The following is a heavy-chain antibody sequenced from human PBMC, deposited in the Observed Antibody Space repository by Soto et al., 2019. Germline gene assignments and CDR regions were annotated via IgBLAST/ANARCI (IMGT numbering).Heavy chain of an antibody. D-gene: IGHD3-22*01. Sequence: QITLKESGPTLVKPTQTLTLTCTFSGFSLTTSGVGVGWIRQPPGKALEWLALIFWDDDKRYSPSLKSRLTITKDTSKNQVVITMTNMAPVDTATYYCASSSGYRIFDCWGQGTLVTVSS. J-gene: IGHJ4*02. CDR3: ASSSGYRIFDC. CDR1: GFSLTTSGVG. V-gene: IGHV2-5*02. CDR2: IFWDDDK.